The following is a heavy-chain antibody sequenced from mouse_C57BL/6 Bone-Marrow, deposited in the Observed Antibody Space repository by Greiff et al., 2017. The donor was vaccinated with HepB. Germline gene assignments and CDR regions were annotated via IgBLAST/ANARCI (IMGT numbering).Heavy chain of an antibody. V-gene: IGHV1-76*01. D-gene: IGHD2-1*01. CDR3: AIYYGNYDYAMDY. J-gene: IGHJ4*01. CDR1: GYTFTDYY. Sequence: VQLQQSGAELVRPGASVKLSCKASGYTFTDYYINWVKQRPGQGLEWIARIYPGSGNTYYNEKFKGKATLTAEKSSSTAYMQLSSLTSEDSAVYFCAIYYGNYDYAMDYWGQGTSVTVSS. CDR2: IYPGSGNT.